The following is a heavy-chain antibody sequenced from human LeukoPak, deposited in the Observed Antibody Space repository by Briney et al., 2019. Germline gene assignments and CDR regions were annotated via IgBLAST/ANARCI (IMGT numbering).Heavy chain of an antibody. V-gene: IGHV3-23*01. CDR2: ISGSGGST. CDR3: AKNPQQLVRGGRSQIDY. Sequence: PGGSLRLSCAASGFTFSSYAMTWVRQAPEKGLEWVSAISGSGGSTYYADSVKGRFSISRDNSENTLYLQMNSLRAEDTAVYYCAKNPQQLVRGGRSQIDYWGQGTLVTVSS. J-gene: IGHJ4*02. CDR1: GFTFSSYA. D-gene: IGHD6-13*01.